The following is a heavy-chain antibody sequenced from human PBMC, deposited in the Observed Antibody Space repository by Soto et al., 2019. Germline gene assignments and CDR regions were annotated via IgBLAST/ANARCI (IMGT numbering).Heavy chain of an antibody. CDR1: GGSIGSYY. Sequence: PSETLSLTCTVSGGSIGSYYWSWIRQPPGKGLEWIGYIYYSGSTNYNPSLKSRVTISVDTSKNQFSLKLSSVTAADTAVYYCARHSSPNYDILTGYYTAGDFDYWGQGTLVTVSS. D-gene: IGHD3-9*01. CDR3: ARHSSPNYDILTGYYTAGDFDY. V-gene: IGHV4-59*08. J-gene: IGHJ4*02. CDR2: IYYSGST.